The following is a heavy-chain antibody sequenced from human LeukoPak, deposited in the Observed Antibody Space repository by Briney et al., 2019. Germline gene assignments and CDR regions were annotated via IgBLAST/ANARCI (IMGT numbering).Heavy chain of an antibody. Sequence: ASVKVSCKASGGTFSTNAISWVRQAPGQGLEWMGRIIPIFDIANYAQKFQGRVTITADKSTSTAYMELSSLRSEDTAVYYCARDHMVRGVIRDWGQGTLVTVSS. CDR2: IIPIFDIA. J-gene: IGHJ4*02. CDR1: GGTFSTNA. CDR3: ARDHMVRGVIRD. D-gene: IGHD3-10*01. V-gene: IGHV1-69*04.